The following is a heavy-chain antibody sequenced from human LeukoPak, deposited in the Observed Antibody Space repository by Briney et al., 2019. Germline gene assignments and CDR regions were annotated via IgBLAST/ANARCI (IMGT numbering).Heavy chain of an antibody. Sequence: ASVKASRKASGYTFTGYYMHWVRQAPGQGLEWMGWINPNSDFTNFAQNFQGRVTMTSDTSISTAYMELSRLRSDDTAVYYCARAISGGSPITASDYWGQGTLVTVSS. D-gene: IGHD2-15*01. V-gene: IGHV1-2*02. CDR2: INPNSDFT. CDR1: GYTFTGYY. CDR3: ARAISGGSPITASDY. J-gene: IGHJ4*02.